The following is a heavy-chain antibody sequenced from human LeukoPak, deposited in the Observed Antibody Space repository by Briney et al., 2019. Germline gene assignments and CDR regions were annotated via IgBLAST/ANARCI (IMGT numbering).Heavy chain of an antibody. Sequence: SETLSLTCTVSGGSISSANYYWSWIRQPAGKGLEWIGRIYTSGSTNYNPSLKSRVTISVDTSKNQFSLKLSSVTAADTAVYYCAREKDSSGYYPNWFDPWGQGTLVTVSS. CDR1: GGSISSANYY. D-gene: IGHD3-22*01. V-gene: IGHV4-61*02. CDR3: AREKDSSGYYPNWFDP. CDR2: IYTSGST. J-gene: IGHJ5*02.